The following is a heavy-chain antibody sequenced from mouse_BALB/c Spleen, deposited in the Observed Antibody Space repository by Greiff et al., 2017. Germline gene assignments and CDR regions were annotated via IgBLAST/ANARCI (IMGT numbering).Heavy chain of an antibody. J-gene: IGHJ3*01. CDR3: ASDMGRGGAY. V-gene: IGHV5-9-4*01. Sequence: EVQGVESGGGLVKPGGSLKLSCAASGFTFSSSAMSWVRQSPEKRLEWVAEISSGGGYTYYPDTVPGRFTISRDNAKNTLYLELSSLRSEDTAMYYCASDMGRGGAYWGQGTMVTVSA. CDR2: ISSGGGYT. CDR1: GFTFSSSA. D-gene: IGHD1-1*02.